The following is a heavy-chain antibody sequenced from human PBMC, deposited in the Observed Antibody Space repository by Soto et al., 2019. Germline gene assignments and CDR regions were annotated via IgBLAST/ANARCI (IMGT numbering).Heavy chain of an antibody. CDR3: ARASQRVQVWLDP. J-gene: IGHJ5*02. V-gene: IGHV1-2*02. CDR2: INPNSGGT. D-gene: IGHD6-25*01. CDR1: GYTFTGYY. Sequence: EASVKVSCKASGYTFTGYYMHWVRQAPGQGLEWMGWINPNSGGTNYAQKFQGRVTMTRDTSISTAYMELSRLRSDDTAVYYCARASQRVQVWLDPWGQGTPVTLS.